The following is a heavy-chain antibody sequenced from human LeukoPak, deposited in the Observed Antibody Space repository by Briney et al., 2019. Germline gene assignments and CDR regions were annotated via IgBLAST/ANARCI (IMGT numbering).Heavy chain of an antibody. CDR2: INHSGST. V-gene: IGHV4-34*01. J-gene: IGHJ5*02. CDR1: GGSLSHYY. Sequence: SETLSLTCAVYGGSLSHYYWSWIRQPPGKGLEWIGEINHSGSTNYNPPLKSRVTISVDMSKNQFSLELTSVTAADTAVYYCARGPASGSNFAWFDPWGQGTLVTVSS. D-gene: IGHD3-10*01. CDR3: ARGPASGSNFAWFDP.